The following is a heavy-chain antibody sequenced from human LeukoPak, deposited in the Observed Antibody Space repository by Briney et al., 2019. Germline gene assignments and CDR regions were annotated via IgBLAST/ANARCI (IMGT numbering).Heavy chain of an antibody. CDR2: INHSGST. V-gene: IGHV4-34*01. CDR1: GGSFSGYY. D-gene: IGHD4-17*01. J-gene: IGHJ3*02. Sequence: SETLSLTCAVYGGSFSGYYWSWIRQPPGKWLEWIGEINHSGSTNYNPSLKSRVTISVDTSKNQFSLKLSSVTAADTAVYYCARAITGDYGAFDIWGQGTMVTVSS. CDR3: ARAITGDYGAFDI.